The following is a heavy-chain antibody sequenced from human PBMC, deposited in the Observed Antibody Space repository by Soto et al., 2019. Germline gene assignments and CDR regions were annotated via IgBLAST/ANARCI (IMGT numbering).Heavy chain of an antibody. CDR1: GGSISSGDHY. D-gene: IGHD3-22*01. CDR3: ATYYDSSGPTFDY. Sequence: SETLSLTCTVSGGSISSGDHYWSWIRQPPGKGLEWIGYIYYSGTTYHNPSLKSRVTISVDTSKNQFSLELTSVTAADTGVYYCATYYDSSGPTFDYWGQGTLVTVSS. V-gene: IGHV4-30-4*01. J-gene: IGHJ4*02. CDR2: IYYSGTT.